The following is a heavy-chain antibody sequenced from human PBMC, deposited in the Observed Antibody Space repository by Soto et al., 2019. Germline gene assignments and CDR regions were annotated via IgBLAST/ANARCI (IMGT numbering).Heavy chain of an antibody. CDR2: IYYSGST. CDR1: GGSISSGGYY. CDR3: ARDLGGLEEHWFDP. V-gene: IGHV4-31*03. Sequence: SETLSLTCTVSGGSISSGGYYWSWIRQHPGKGLEWIGYIYYSGSTYYNPSLKSRVTISVDTSKNQFSLKLSSVTAADTAVYYCARDLGGLEEHWFDPWGQGTLVTVSS. J-gene: IGHJ5*02. D-gene: IGHD2-15*01.